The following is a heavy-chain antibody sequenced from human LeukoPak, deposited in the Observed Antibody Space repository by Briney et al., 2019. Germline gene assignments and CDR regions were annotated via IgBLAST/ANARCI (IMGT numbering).Heavy chain of an antibody. D-gene: IGHD3-10*01. V-gene: IGHV3-23*01. CDR2: ISGSGGST. Sequence: GGSLRLSCAASGFTFSNYAMSWVRQAPGKGLEWVSSISGSGGSTYYVDSVKGRFTISRDSSKKTLYVQMNSLRAEDTAVYYCAKAGGSSMVRGSFLDVWGQRTTVTVSS. CDR3: AKAGGSSMVRGSFLDV. CDR1: GFTFSNYA. J-gene: IGHJ6*02.